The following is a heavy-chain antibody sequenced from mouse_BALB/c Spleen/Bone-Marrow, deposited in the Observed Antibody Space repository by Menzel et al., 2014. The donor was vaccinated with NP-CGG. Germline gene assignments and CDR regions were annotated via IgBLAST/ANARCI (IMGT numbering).Heavy chain of an antibody. Sequence: VQLLQSGAELAKPGASVKMSCKASGYTFTRSWLHWVKQMPGQGLEWIGYINPSTGYTEYYQKFKDKATLTADKSSSTDYMQLSSLTSEDSAVYYCERSGDYGQSDYWGQGTTRTVSS. D-gene: IGHD2-4*01. J-gene: IGHJ2*01. CDR1: GYTFTRSW. CDR3: ERSGDYGQSDY. CDR2: INPSTGYT. V-gene: IGHV1-7*01.